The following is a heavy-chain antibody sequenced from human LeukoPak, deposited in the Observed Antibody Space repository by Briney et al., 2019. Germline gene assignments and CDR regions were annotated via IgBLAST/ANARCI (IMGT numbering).Heavy chain of an antibody. Sequence: GGSLRLSCAASGFTFSGSAMHWVRQASGKGLEWVGRINNKANSYATAYAASLEGRFTISRDDSKNTAYLQMNSLKTEDTAVYYCTRPSYYYDNSGLDFWGQGTLVTVSS. CDR3: TRPSYYYDNSGLDF. CDR1: GFTFSGSA. V-gene: IGHV3-73*01. D-gene: IGHD3-22*01. CDR2: INNKANSYAT. J-gene: IGHJ4*02.